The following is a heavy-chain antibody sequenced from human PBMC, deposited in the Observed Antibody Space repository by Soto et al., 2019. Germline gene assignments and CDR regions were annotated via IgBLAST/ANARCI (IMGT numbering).Heavy chain of an antibody. CDR3: ARVAATVPHYYYYGMDV. D-gene: IGHD6-25*01. V-gene: IGHV1-18*04. Sequence: GASVKVSCKASGYTFTSYGISWVRQAPGQGLEWMGWISAYNGNTNYAQKLQGRVTMTTDTSTSTAYMELRSLRPDDTAVYYCARVAATVPHYYYYGMDVWGQGTTVTVSS. CDR2: ISAYNGNT. J-gene: IGHJ6*02. CDR1: GYTFTSYG.